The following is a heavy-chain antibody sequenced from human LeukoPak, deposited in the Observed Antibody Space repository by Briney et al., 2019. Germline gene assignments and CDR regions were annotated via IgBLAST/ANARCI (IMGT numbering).Heavy chain of an antibody. CDR3: ARDLRYRGYKPPAYYFDY. Sequence: PSQTLSLTCTVSGGSISSGDYYWSWIRQPPGKGLEWIGYIYYSGSTYYNPSLKSRVTISVDTSKNQSSLKLRSVTAADTAVYYCARDLRYRGYKPPAYYFDYWGQGTLVTVSS. V-gene: IGHV4-30-4*08. CDR2: IYYSGST. D-gene: IGHD5-12*01. J-gene: IGHJ4*02. CDR1: GGSISSGDYY.